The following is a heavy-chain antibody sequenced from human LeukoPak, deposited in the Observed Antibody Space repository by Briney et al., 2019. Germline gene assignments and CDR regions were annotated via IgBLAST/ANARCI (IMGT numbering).Heavy chain of an antibody. CDR2: IYYSGNT. CDR3: ARVMAARREDLNWFDP. V-gene: IGHV4-39*07. CDR1: GGSISSSGSY. Sequence: SETLSLTCTVSGGSISSSGSYWGWIRQPPGKGLEWIGSIYYSGNTYNPSLKSRVTISVDSSKNQFSLNLTSVNAADTAVYYCARVMAARREDLNWFDPWSQGTLVTVSS. J-gene: IGHJ5*02. D-gene: IGHD6-6*01.